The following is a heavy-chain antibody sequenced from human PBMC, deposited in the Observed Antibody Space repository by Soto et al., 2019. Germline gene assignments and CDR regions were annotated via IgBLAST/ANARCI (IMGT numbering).Heavy chain of an antibody. Sequence: QVQLVESGGGVVQPGRSLRLSCAASGFTFSSYGMHWVRQAPGKGLEWVAVISYDGSNKYYADSVKGRFTISRDNSKNTLYLQMNSLRAEDTAVYYCAKGPPMIVVVSFDYWGQGTLVTVSS. D-gene: IGHD3-22*01. CDR1: GFTFSSYG. CDR3: AKGPPMIVVVSFDY. J-gene: IGHJ4*02. V-gene: IGHV3-30*18. CDR2: ISYDGSNK.